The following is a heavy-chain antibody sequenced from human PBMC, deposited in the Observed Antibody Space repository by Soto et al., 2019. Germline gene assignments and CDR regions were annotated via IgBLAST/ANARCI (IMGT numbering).Heavy chain of an antibody. V-gene: IGHV3-49*03. CDR2: IRSKAYGGTT. CDR3: TSYHGANDY. J-gene: IGHJ4*02. D-gene: IGHD4-17*01. CDR1: GVTCGYYA. Sequence: SMSLSCPCAGVTCGYYARSFFRQDPGKGLEWVGFIRSKAYGGTTEYAASVKGRFTISRDDSKSIAYLQMNSLKTEDTAVYYCTSYHGANDYWGQGTLVTVAS.